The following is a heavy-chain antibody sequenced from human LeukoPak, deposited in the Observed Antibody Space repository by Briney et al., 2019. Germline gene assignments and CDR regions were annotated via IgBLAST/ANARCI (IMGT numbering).Heavy chain of an antibody. CDR3: ARAYCGGDCYGAPRYFDL. J-gene: IGHJ2*01. CDR2: ISSNGGST. Sequence: GGSLRLSCAASGFTFSSYAMYWVRQAPGKGLEYVSAISSNGGSTYYANSVKGRFTISRDNSKNTLYLQMGSLRAEGMAVYYCARAYCGGDCYGAPRYFDLWGRGTLVTVSS. CDR1: GFTFSSYA. D-gene: IGHD2-21*02. V-gene: IGHV3-64*01.